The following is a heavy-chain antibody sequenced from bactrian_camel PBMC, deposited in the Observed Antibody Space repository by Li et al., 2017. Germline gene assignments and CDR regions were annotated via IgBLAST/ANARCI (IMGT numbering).Heavy chain of an antibody. D-gene: IGHD5*01. V-gene: IGHV3S63*01. CDR1: GYSYQ. Sequence: QVQLVESGGGSVQAGGSLRLSCAASGYSYQMAWFRQAPGKEREGIASIYTISGSTLIADSVKGRFTISQDTAKNTVYLQMNNLKPEDTAMYYCAADFPDSGLGACPPDLSYWGQGTQVTVS. CDR2: IYTISGST. CDR3: AADFPDSGLGACPPDLSY. J-gene: IGHJ6*01.